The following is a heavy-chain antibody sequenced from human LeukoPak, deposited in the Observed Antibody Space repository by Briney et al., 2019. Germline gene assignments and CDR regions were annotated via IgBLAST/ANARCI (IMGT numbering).Heavy chain of an antibody. CDR1: GFTFSSYG. CDR3: AKVVRAVAGFVWDWFDP. D-gene: IGHD6-19*01. Sequence: GGSLRLSCAASGFTFSSYGMHWVRQAPGKGLEWVAFIRYDGSNKYYADSVKGRFTISRDNSKNTLYLQMNSLRAEDTAVYYCAKVVRAVAGFVWDWFDPWGQGTLVTVSS. CDR2: IRYDGSNK. V-gene: IGHV3-30*02. J-gene: IGHJ5*02.